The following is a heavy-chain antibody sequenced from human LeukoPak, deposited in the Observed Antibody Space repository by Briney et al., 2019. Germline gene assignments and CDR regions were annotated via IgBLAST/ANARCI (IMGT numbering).Heavy chain of an antibody. CDR2: IRNDASNR. J-gene: IGHJ5*02. Sequence: GGSLRLSCAASGFTFSSYGMHWVRQAPGKGLEWVAFIRNDASNRYYADSVKGRFTISRDNSKNTLYLQMNSLRAEDTAVYYCARHKKTAILRYFFWFDPWGQGTLVTVSS. V-gene: IGHV3-30*02. D-gene: IGHD3-9*01. CDR1: GFTFSSYG. CDR3: ARHKKTAILRYFFWFDP.